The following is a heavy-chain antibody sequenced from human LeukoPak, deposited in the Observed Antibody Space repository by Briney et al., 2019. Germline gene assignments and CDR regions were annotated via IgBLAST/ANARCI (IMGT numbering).Heavy chain of an antibody. D-gene: IGHD4-17*01. J-gene: IGHJ4*02. Sequence: SETLSLTCTVSGVSISTYYWNWIRQPAGKGLEWIGRIHLSGSNSYHPSLKSRATMSVDTSRNQFSLKLTSVTAADTAVYYCAGDYGDYVPRYWGQGTLVTVSS. CDR2: IHLSGSN. V-gene: IGHV4-4*07. CDR1: GVSISTYY. CDR3: AGDYGDYVPRY.